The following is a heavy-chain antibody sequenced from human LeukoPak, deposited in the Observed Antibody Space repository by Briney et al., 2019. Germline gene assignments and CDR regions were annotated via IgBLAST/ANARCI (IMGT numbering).Heavy chain of an antibody. CDR1: GGTFSSYA. CDR3: ARDFTELYGDSYYYYGMDV. V-gene: IGHV1-69*13. Sequence: ASVKVSCKASGGTFSSYAISWVRQAPGQGLEWMGGIIPIFGTANYAQKFQGRVTITADESTSTAYMELSSLRSEDTAVYYCARDFTELYGDSYYYYGMDVWGQGTTVTVSS. J-gene: IGHJ6*02. D-gene: IGHD4-17*01. CDR2: IIPIFGTA.